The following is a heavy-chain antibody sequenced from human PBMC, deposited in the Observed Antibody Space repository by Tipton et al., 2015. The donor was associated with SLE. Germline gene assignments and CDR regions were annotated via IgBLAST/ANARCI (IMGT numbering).Heavy chain of an antibody. J-gene: IGHJ3*02. V-gene: IGHV4-59*01. CDR2: IYYSGST. CDR3: ARDGRTAAFDI. CDR1: GGSISSYY. Sequence: TLSLTCTVSGGSISSYYWSRIRQPPGKGLEWIGYIYYSGSTNYNPSLKSRVTISVDTSKNQFSLKLSAVTAADTAVYYCARDGRTAAFDIWGQGTMVTVSS.